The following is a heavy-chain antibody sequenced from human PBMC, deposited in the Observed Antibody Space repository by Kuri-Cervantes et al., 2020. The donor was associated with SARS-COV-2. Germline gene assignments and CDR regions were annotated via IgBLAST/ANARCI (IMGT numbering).Heavy chain of an antibody. CDR2: ISPYNGQT. Sequence: ASVKVSCKASGYTFSTYSISWVRQAPGQGLEWMGWISPYNGQTKYSQKLQDRVSMTMDTSTSTAYMELRSLRSDDTAVFYCARLQSSGAYGYWAQGTLVTFPS. CDR1: GYTFSTYS. CDR3: ARLQSSGAYGY. D-gene: IGHD3-10*01. V-gene: IGHV1-18*01. J-gene: IGHJ4*02.